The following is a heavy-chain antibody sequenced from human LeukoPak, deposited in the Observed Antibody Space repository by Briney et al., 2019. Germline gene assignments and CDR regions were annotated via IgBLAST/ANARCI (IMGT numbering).Heavy chain of an antibody. V-gene: IGHV4-59*08. CDR3: ARSYDSSGYYFDY. J-gene: IGHJ4*02. D-gene: IGHD3-22*01. Sequence: SETLSLTCTVSGGYISRYYWSWLRQPPGKGLEWIGYIYYSGNTNYNPSLKSRVTISVDTSKNQFSLRLSSVTAADTAVYYCARSYDSSGYYFDYWGQGTLVTVSS. CDR1: GGYISRYY. CDR2: IYYSGNT.